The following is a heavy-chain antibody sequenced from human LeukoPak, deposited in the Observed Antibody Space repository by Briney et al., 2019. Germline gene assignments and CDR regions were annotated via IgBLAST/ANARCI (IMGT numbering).Heavy chain of an antibody. CDR3: AKVLEQYYYYYGMDV. Sequence: GGSLRLSCAASGFTFSSYAMSWVRQAPGKGLEWVSAISGSGGSTYYADSVKGRFTISRDNSKNTLYLQMNSLRAEDTAVYYCAKVLEQYYYYYGMDVWGQGTTVTVSS. D-gene: IGHD1-1*01. V-gene: IGHV3-23*01. J-gene: IGHJ6*02. CDR2: ISGSGGST. CDR1: GFTFSSYA.